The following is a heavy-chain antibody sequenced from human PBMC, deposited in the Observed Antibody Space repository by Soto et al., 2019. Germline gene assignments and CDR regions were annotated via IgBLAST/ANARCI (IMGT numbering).Heavy chain of an antibody. CDR2: IYYSGST. V-gene: IGHV4-59*01. CDR3: ARGGSSSNYYYYMDV. Sequence: SETLSLTCTVSGGSISSYYWSWIRQPPGKGLEWIGYIYYSGSTNYNPSLKSRVTISVDTSKNQFSLKLSSVTAADTAVYYCARGGSSSNYYYYMDVWGKGTTVTVSS. J-gene: IGHJ6*03. CDR1: GGSISSYY. D-gene: IGHD6-6*01.